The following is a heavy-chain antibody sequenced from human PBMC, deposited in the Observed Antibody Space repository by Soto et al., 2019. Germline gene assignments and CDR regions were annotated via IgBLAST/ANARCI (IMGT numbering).Heavy chain of an antibody. Sequence: EVQLLESGGGLVHPGGSLRLSCAASGFIFSNSAMTWARQAPGKGLEWVSAISESGNTIFYADSVKGRFTVSRDNSRNTLYLQMNSLRADDTAVYYCVKQIRQGCRLFDYWGQGTLVTVSS. V-gene: IGHV3-23*01. D-gene: IGHD2-8*01. CDR1: GFIFSNSA. CDR2: ISESGNTI. J-gene: IGHJ4*02. CDR3: VKQIRQGCRLFDY.